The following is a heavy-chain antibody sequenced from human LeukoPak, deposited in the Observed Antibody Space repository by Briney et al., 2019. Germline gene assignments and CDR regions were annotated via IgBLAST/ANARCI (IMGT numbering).Heavy chain of an antibody. CDR2: IKSKTDGGTT. CDR3: ITFSMIVVVITD. Sequence: GGSLRFSCAASGFTFSNAWMSWVRQAPGKGLEWVGRIKSKTDGGTTDYAAPVKGRFTISRDDSKNTLYLQMNSLKTEDTAVYYCITFSMIVVVITDWGQGTLVTVSS. D-gene: IGHD3-22*01. V-gene: IGHV3-15*01. CDR1: GFTFSNAW. J-gene: IGHJ4*02.